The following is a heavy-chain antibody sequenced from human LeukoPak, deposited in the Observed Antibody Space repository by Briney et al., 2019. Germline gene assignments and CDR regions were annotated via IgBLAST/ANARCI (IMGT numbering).Heavy chain of an antibody. CDR2: INHSGST. CDR3: ARALSY. Sequence: SETLSLTCAVYGGSFSGYYWSWIRQPPGKGLEWIGEINHSGSTNYNPSLKSRVTISVDTSKNQFSLKLSSVTAADTAVYYCARALSYWGQGTLVTVSS. V-gene: IGHV4-34*01. CDR1: GGSFSGYY. J-gene: IGHJ4*02.